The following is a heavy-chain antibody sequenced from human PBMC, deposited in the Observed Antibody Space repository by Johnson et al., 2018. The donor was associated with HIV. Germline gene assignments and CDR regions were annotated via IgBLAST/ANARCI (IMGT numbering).Heavy chain of an antibody. CDR2: IKQDGSEK. V-gene: IGHV3-7*01. Sequence: EVQLVESGGGLIQPGGSLRLSCAASGFTFSSYWMSWVRQAPGKGLEWVANIKQDGSEKYYADSVKGRFTISRDNSKNTLYLQMNSLRAEDTAVYYCATFDAFDIWGQGTMVTVSS. CDR1: GFTFSSYW. J-gene: IGHJ3*02. CDR3: ATFDAFDI.